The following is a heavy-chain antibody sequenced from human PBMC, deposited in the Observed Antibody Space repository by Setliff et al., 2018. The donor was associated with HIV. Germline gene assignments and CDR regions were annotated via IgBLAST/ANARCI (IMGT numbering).Heavy chain of an antibody. J-gene: IGHJ6*04. CDR1: GFTVSSNY. Sequence: TEGSLRLSCAASGFTVSSNYMSWVRQAPGKGLEWVSVIYSGGSTYYADSVKGRFTISRDNSKNTLYLQMNSLRAEDTAVYYCARADWSGYGDVWGKGTTVTVSS. D-gene: IGHD3-3*01. CDR3: ARADWSGYGDV. V-gene: IGHV3-53*01. CDR2: IYSGGST.